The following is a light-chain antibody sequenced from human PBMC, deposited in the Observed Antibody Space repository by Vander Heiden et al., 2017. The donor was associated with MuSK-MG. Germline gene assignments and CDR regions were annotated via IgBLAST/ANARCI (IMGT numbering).Light chain of an antibody. CDR1: QSVGNF. CDR2: DTF. CDR3: QHRANWPNT. Sequence: EIVLTQSPGTLSLSPGERATLSCRASQSVGNFLASYQQKPGQAPRLLIYDTFNSATPIPATLSASASGTDFTLTIIILDPEHFAVYYCQHRANWPNTFGQGTRLEI. V-gene: IGKV3-11*01. J-gene: IGKJ5*01.